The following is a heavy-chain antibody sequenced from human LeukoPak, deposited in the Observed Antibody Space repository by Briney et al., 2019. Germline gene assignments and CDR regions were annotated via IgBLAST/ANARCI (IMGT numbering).Heavy chain of an antibody. CDR1: GGSISSYY. CDR2: IYHSGSP. J-gene: IGHJ5*02. D-gene: IGHD6-13*01. Sequence: SETLSLTCTVSGGSISSYYWGWIRQPPGKGLEWIGSIYHSGSPYYNPSLKSRVTISVDTSKNQFSLKLSSVTAADTAVYYCASGYSGWFDPWGQGTLVTVSS. CDR3: ASGYSGWFDP. V-gene: IGHV4-38-2*02.